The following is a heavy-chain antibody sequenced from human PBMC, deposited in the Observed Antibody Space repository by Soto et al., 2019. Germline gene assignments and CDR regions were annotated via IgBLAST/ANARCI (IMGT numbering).Heavy chain of an antibody. CDR3: ARDCSGGSCYFRVSRSDFDY. D-gene: IGHD2-15*01. V-gene: IGHV1-18*01. CDR1: GYTFTSYG. J-gene: IGHJ4*02. CDR2: ISAYNGNT. Sequence: EASVKVSCKASGYTFTSYGISWVRQAPGQGLEWMGWISAYNGNTNYAQKLQGRVTMTTDTSASTAYMELRSLRSDDTAVYYCARDCSGGSCYFRVSRSDFDYWGQGTLVTVSS.